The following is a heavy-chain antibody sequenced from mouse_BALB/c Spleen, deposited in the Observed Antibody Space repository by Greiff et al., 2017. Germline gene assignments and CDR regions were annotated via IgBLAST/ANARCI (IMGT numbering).Heavy chain of an antibody. Sequence: EVQLQQSGPELVKPGASVKISCKASGYSFTGYYMHWVKQSHVKSLEWIGRINPYNGATSYNQNFKDKASLTVDKSSSTAYMELHSLTSEDSAVYYCARSRYRYDKFAYWGQGTLVTVSA. V-gene: IGHV1-26*01. J-gene: IGHJ3*01. CDR1: GYSFTGYY. CDR2: INPYNGAT. D-gene: IGHD2-14*01. CDR3: ARSRYRYDKFAY.